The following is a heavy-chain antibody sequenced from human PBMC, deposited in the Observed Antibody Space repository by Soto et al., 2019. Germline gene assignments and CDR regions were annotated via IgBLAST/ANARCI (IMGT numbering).Heavy chain of an antibody. V-gene: IGHV1-46*03. D-gene: IGHD3-10*01. CDR1: GYTFTSYY. Sequence: GASVKVSCKASGYTFTSYYMHWVRQAPGQGLEWMGIINPSGGSTSYAQKFQGRVTMTRDTSTSTVYMELSSLRSEDTAVYYCDRGGGVRDPPPAFDIWGQGTMVTVSS. J-gene: IGHJ3*02. CDR2: INPSGGST. CDR3: DRGGGVRDPPPAFDI.